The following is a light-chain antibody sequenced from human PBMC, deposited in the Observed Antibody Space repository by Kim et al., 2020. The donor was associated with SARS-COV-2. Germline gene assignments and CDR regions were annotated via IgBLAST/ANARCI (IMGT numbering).Light chain of an antibody. CDR2: AAS. J-gene: IGKJ4*01. CDR1: QGISNS. V-gene: IGKV1-27*01. Sequence: ASVEDRVTSTCRASQGISNSLAWYQQKPGKVPKLLIYAASTLQSGVPSRFSGSGSGTDFTLTISSLQPEDVATYYCQKYNSAPLTFGGGTKVDIK. CDR3: QKYNSAPLT.